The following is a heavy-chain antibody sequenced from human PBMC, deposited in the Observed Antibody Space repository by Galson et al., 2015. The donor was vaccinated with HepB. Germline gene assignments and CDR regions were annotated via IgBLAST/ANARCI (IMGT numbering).Heavy chain of an antibody. Sequence: SLRLSCAASGFTFSTYSMNWVRQAPGKGLEWVSSISSSSSTIYYADSVKGRFTISRDNANNSLYLQMNSLRAEDTAVYYCAKSLYGDYLIKVVYWGQGTLVTVSS. J-gene: IGHJ4*02. CDR2: ISSSSSTI. CDR1: GFTFSTYS. V-gene: IGHV3-48*04. D-gene: IGHD4-17*01. CDR3: AKSLYGDYLIKVVY.